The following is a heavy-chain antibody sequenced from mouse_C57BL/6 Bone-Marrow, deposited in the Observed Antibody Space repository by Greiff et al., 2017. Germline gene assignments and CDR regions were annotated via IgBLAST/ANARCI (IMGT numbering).Heavy chain of an antibody. Sequence: EVQVVESGAELVRPGASVKLSCTASGFNIKDDYMHWVQQRPEQGLEWIGWIDPENGDTEYASKFQGKATITADTSSNTAYLQLSSLTSEDTAVYYCTTDGNFSLFAYWGQGTLVTVSA. J-gene: IGHJ3*01. CDR2: IDPENGDT. CDR1: GFNIKDDY. V-gene: IGHV14-4*01. CDR3: TTDGNFSLFAY. D-gene: IGHD2-1*01.